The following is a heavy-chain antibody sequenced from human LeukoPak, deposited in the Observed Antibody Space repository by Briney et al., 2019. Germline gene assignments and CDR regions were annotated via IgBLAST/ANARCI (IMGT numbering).Heavy chain of an antibody. CDR1: GYSFTSYW. CDR3: ARYQGIISRETYFDL. D-gene: IGHD2-15*01. CDR2: IYPGDSDT. V-gene: IGHV5-51*01. J-gene: IGHJ2*01. Sequence: PGESLKISCKGSGYSFTSYWIGWVRQMPGKGLEWMGIIYPGDSDTRYSPSFQGQVTISADKSISTAYLQWSSLRASDTAMYYCARYQGIISRETYFDLWGRGTLVTVSS.